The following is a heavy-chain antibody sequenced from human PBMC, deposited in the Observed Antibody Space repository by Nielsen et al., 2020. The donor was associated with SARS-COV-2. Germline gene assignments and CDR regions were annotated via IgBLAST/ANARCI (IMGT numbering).Heavy chain of an antibody. V-gene: IGHV6-1*01. Sequence: SETLSLTCVISGDSVSSSSVAWNWIRQSPSRGLEWLGRIYYRSKWFYEYATFVRSRITIDPDTSKNHFSLHLNSVISEDTAMYYCTRDPGYYHGMDVWGQGTTVIVSS. CDR2: IYYRSKWFY. CDR3: TRDPGYYHGMDV. J-gene: IGHJ6*02. CDR1: GDSVSSSSVA.